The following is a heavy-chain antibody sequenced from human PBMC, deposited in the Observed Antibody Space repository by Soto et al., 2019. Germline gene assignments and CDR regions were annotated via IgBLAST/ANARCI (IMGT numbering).Heavy chain of an antibody. CDR2: IYPGDSDT. CDR3: ARRRSSRIAAAGIGWFDP. J-gene: IGHJ5*02. CDR1: GYSFTSYW. V-gene: IGHV5-51*01. D-gene: IGHD6-13*01. Sequence: GESLKISCKGSGYSFTSYWIGWVRQMPGKGLEWMGIIYPGDSDTRYSPSFQGQVTISADKSISTAYLQWSSLKASDTAMYYCARRRSSRIAAAGIGWFDPWGQGTLVTVSS.